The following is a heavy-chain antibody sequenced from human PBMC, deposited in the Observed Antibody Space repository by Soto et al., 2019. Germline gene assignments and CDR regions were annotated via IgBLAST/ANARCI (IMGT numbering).Heavy chain of an antibody. CDR3: ATWQWLPTDDY. CDR2: INAGNGNT. CDR1: GYTFTSYA. Sequence: VASVKVSCKASGYTFTSYAMHWVRQAPGQRLEWMGWINAGNGNTKYSQKFQGRVTITRDISASTAYMELSSLRSEDTAVYYCATWQWLPTDDYWGQGTLVTVSS. V-gene: IGHV1-3*01. J-gene: IGHJ4*02. D-gene: IGHD6-19*01.